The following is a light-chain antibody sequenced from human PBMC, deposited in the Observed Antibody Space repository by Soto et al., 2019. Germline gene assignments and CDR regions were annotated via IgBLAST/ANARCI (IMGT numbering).Light chain of an antibody. Sequence: QSALTQPASVSGSPGRSVTISCTGSSSDIGGFNYVSWYQHLPGRAPKLIIYDVTNRPSGISYRFSASKSGGTASLTISGRQAADEGYYYCTSYSSSTTHVVFGGGTKLTVL. CDR3: TSYSSSTTHVV. V-gene: IGLV2-14*03. CDR1: SSDIGGFNY. J-gene: IGLJ2*01. CDR2: DVT.